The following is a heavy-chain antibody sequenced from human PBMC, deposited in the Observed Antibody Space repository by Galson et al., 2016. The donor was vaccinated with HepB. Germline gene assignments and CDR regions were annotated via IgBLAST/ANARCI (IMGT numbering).Heavy chain of an antibody. V-gene: IGHV1-69*06. CDR2: NIPLFATP. Sequence: SVKVSCKASGGTFNTFAISWVRQAPGQGLEWMGGNIPLFATPNYAQKFQGRVTITADKSTSTVYMELSSLRSEDTAVYYCARASWEFPSNFDFWGQGTLVTVSS. CDR3: ARASWEFPSNFDF. J-gene: IGHJ4*02. CDR1: GGTFNTFA. D-gene: IGHD1-26*01.